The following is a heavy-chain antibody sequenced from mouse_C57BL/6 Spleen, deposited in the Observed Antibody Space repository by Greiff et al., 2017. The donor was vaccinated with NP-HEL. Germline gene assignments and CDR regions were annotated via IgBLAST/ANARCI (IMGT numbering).Heavy chain of an antibody. Sequence: VKLQESGAELVRPGASVTLSCKASGYTFTDYEMHWVKQTPVHGLEWIGAIDPETGGTAYNQKFKGKAILTADKSSSTAYMELRSLTSEDSAVYYCTRRGHCSPPMDYWGQGTSVTVSS. J-gene: IGHJ4*01. D-gene: IGHD3-3*01. CDR1: GYTFTDYE. V-gene: IGHV1-15*01. CDR2: IDPETGGT. CDR3: TRRGHCSPPMDY.